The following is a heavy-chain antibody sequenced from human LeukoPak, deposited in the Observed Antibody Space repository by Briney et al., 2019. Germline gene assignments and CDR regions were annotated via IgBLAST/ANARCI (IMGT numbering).Heavy chain of an antibody. CDR2: IIPIFGTA. CDR3: AGETPQGTVAGAVSVFGMDV. CDR1: GGTFSSYA. Sequence: ASVTVSCTASGGTFSSYAISWVRQAPGQGLEWMGGIIPIFGTANHAQKFQGRVTITADESTSTAYMELSSLRSEDTAVYYCAGETPQGTVAGAVSVFGMDVWGQGTTVTVSS. V-gene: IGHV1-69*13. D-gene: IGHD6-19*01. J-gene: IGHJ6*02.